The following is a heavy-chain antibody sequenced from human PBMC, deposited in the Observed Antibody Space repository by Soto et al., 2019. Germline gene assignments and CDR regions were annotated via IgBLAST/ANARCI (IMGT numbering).Heavy chain of an antibody. CDR1: GGSLSGYY. D-gene: IGHD5-12*01. CDR3: ARGQEGVVATH. Sequence: QVQLQQWGAGLLKPSETLSLNCAVTGGSLSGYYWSWIRQPPGKGLEWIGEDKDGGDNNYSPSLRGRVTISSDPSNNRYSLRLNSVTAADTGVYYCARGQEGVVATHWDQGSLVTVSS. V-gene: IGHV4-34*01. CDR2: DKDGGDN. J-gene: IGHJ4*02.